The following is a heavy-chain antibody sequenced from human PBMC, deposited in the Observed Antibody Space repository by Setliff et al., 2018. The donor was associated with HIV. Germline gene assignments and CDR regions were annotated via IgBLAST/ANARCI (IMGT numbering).Heavy chain of an antibody. CDR3: AGGLHYGLGKFGY. CDR2: ISYTGST. Sequence: PSETLSLTCTVSGGSISNYYWSWLRQPPGKGLEWIGYISYTGSTNYNPSLKSRVTMSVDTSKSQFSLKLSSVTAADTAVYYCAGGLHYGLGKFGYWGQGTLVTVSS. D-gene: IGHD3-10*01. CDR1: GGSISNYY. J-gene: IGHJ4*02. V-gene: IGHV4-59*01.